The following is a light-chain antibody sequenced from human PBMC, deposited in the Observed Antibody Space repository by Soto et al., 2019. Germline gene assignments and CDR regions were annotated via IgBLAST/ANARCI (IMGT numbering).Light chain of an antibody. V-gene: IGKV1-9*01. CDR3: QQINSYPFT. CDR1: QGISSY. Sequence: DIQLTQSPSFLSASVGDRVTITCRASQGISSYLAWYQQKPGKAPKLLIYAASTLQSGFPSRFSGSGSGTEFTLTISSLQPEDFATYYCQQINSYPFTFGQGTRLEIK. CDR2: AAS. J-gene: IGKJ5*01.